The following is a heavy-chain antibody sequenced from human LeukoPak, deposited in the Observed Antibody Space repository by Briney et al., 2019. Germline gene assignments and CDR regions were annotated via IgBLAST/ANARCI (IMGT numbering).Heavy chain of an antibody. CDR1: GGSISSYY. Sequence: SETLSLTCTVSGGSISSYYWSWVRQPPGKGLEWIGYIYYSGGTNYNPSLKSRVTISVDTSKNQFSLKLCSVTAADTAVYYCARDRQWLAYGMDVWGQGTAVTVSS. V-gene: IGHV4-59*01. CDR2: IYYSGGT. J-gene: IGHJ6*02. D-gene: IGHD6-19*01. CDR3: ARDRQWLAYGMDV.